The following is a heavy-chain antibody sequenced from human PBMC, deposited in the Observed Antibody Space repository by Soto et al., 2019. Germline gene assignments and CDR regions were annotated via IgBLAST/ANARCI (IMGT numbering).Heavy chain of an antibody. Sequence: SETLSLTCTVSGGSISSSSYYWGWIRQPPGKGLEWIGEINHSGSTNYNPSLKSRVTISVDTSKNQFSLKLSSVTAADTAVYYCARRTVTSEDYGMDVWGQGTTVTVSS. D-gene: IGHD4-4*01. J-gene: IGHJ6*02. CDR1: GGSISSSSYY. V-gene: IGHV4-39*07. CDR2: INHSGST. CDR3: ARRTVTSEDYGMDV.